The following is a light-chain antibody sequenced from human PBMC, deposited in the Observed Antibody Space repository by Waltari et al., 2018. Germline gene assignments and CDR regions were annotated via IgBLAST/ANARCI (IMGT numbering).Light chain of an antibody. CDR3: YSSDSTGLRV. J-gene: IGLJ1*01. CDR1: ELPRKY. Sequence: YELTQPPSVSVSPGQTARITCSGHELPRKYAYWFQQKSGQAPRLVLYEDTKRPSGIPERFSGSSSGTVGTLTISGAQVDDEADYYCYSSDSTGLRVFGGGTTVVVL. CDR2: EDT. V-gene: IGLV3-10*01.